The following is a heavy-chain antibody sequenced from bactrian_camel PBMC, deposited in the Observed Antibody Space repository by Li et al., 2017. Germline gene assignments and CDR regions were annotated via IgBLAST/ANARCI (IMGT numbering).Heavy chain of an antibody. CDR3: NIILRRRGTCLDYHPSDEY. D-gene: IGHD7*01. V-gene: IGHV3S55*01. CDR1: GYTEGTCA. Sequence: VQLVESGGGSVQAGGSLRLSCVTSGYTEGTCATGWYRQAPGQERVLVSSIITHGTPWYADSVKGRFTISLDNAKDNTKNTVYLQMNNLTPEDTAIYYCNIILRRRGTCLDYHPSDEYWGQGTQVTVS. CDR2: IITHGTP. J-gene: IGHJ4*01.